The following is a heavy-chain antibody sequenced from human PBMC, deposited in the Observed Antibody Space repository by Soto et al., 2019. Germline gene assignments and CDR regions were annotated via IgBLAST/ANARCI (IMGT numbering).Heavy chain of an antibody. J-gene: IGHJ4*02. CDR1: GGTFSNYA. Sequence: QVQVVQSGAEVKKPGSSVKVSCKASGGTFSNYAISWVRQAPGHGLEWVGGIIPLTETPVYAQTVQGRLTITADEITSAAYMELSSLRSDDTAVYYCAIRTRNSWTCDFWGQGTLVTVSS. CDR3: AIRTRNSWTCDF. V-gene: IGHV1-69*01. D-gene: IGHD6-13*01. CDR2: IIPLTETP.